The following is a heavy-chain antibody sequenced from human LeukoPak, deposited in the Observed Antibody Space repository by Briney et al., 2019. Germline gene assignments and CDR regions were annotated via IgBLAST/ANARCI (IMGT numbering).Heavy chain of an antibody. J-gene: IGHJ3*02. V-gene: IGHV4-30-4*01. CDR2: IYDAGRT. Sequence: SETLSLTCSDSGDSISSDDYYWTWIRQAPGKGLEGIGFIYDAGRTQYNPSLESRTPISMDTSKNQFSLKLTSVTAADAAVYYCARVLRDGHNDPFDNWGQGTLVTVSS. CDR1: GDSISSDDYY. D-gene: IGHD5-24*01. CDR3: ARVLRDGHNDPFDN.